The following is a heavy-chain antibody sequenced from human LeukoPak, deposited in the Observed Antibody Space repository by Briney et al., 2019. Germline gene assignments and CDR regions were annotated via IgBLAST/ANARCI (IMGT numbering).Heavy chain of an antibody. CDR1: GGSISSYY. CDR2: IDYSGST. J-gene: IGHJ4*02. CDR3: ARLGDYYGSGSPVDY. D-gene: IGHD3-10*01. Sequence: NPSETLSLTCTVSGGSISSYYWSWIRQPPGKGLDCIGYIDYSGSTSYNPSLKSRVTILVDTSKNQFSLKLSSVTAADTAVYYCARLGDYYGSGSPVDYWGQGTLVTVSS. V-gene: IGHV4-59*01.